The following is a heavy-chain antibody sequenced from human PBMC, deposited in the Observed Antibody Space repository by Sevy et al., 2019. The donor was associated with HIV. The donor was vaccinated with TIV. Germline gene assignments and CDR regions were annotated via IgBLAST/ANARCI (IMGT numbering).Heavy chain of an antibody. CDR2: IRYDGNEK. CDR3: ARGQGLDY. J-gene: IGHJ4*02. Sequence: GGSLRLSCAASGFIFSSYGMNWVRQAPGKGLDWVAFIRYDGNEKYFADSVRGRFTISRDNSKNTLYLQMNKLRSEDTAVYYCARGQGLDYWGQGTLVTVSS. V-gene: IGHV3-30*02. CDR1: GFIFSSYG.